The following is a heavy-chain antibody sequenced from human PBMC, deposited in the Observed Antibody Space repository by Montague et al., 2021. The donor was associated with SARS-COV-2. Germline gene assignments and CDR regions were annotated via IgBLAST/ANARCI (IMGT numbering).Heavy chain of an antibody. D-gene: IGHD2-2*02. CDR1: GFNFSSYY. CDR2: ISGSSSCT. Sequence: SLRLSCAASGFNFSSYYMNWVRQAPGKGLEWISVISGSSSCTYYADSVKGRFTISRDNSKNTLYLQMNSLRAEDTDVYYCAKDLCVRCYIDYWGQGTLVTVSS. CDR3: AKDLCVRCYIDY. J-gene: IGHJ4*02. V-gene: IGHV3-23*01.